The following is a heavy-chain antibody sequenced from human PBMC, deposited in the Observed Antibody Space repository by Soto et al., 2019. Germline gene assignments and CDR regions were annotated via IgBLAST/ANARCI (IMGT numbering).Heavy chain of an antibody. D-gene: IGHD6-6*01. CDR3: ARRDSSSSSPFDY. Sequence: SETLSLTCTVSGCSISSYYWSWIRQPPGKGLEWIGYIYYSGSTNYNPSLKSRVTISVDTSKNQFSLKLSSVTAADTAVYYCARRDSSSSSPFDYWGQGTLVTVSS. CDR1: GCSISSYY. CDR2: IYYSGST. V-gene: IGHV4-59*08. J-gene: IGHJ4*02.